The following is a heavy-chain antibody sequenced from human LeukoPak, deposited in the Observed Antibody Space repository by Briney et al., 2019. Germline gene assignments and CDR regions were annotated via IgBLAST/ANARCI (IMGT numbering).Heavy chain of an antibody. D-gene: IGHD1-26*01. CDR1: GYIFTGYY. J-gene: IGHJ4*02. Sequence: ASVKVSCKASGYIFTGYYLHWVRQAPGQGLEWMGWINPNSGVTNYAQKFQGRVTMTRDTSINTAYMELTRLMSDDTAVYYCARDRETGSYYGIDYWGQGTLVTVSS. CDR3: ARDRETGSYYGIDY. CDR2: INPNSGVT. V-gene: IGHV1-2*02.